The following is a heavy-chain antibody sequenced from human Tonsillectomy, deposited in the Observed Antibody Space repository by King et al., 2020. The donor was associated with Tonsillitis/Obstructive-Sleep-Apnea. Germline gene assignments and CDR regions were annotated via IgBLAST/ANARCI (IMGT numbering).Heavy chain of an antibody. Sequence: VQLVESGGGLVQPGGSLRLSCAASGFTFSSYAMSWVRQAPGKGLEWVSAISGSGGCTYYADSVKGRFTISRDNSKNTLYLQMNSLRAEDTAVYYCAKDRGAAAGTYYYYMDVWGKGTTVTVSS. CDR2: ISGSGGCT. V-gene: IGHV3-23*04. CDR3: AKDRGAAAGTYYYYMDV. CDR1: GFTFSSYA. D-gene: IGHD6-13*01. J-gene: IGHJ6*03.